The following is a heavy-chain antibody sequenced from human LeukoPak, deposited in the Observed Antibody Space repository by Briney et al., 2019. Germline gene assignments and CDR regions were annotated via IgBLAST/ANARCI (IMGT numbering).Heavy chain of an antibody. Sequence: PSETLSLTCAVYGGSFSGYYWSWIRQPPGKGLEWIGEINHSGSTNYNPSLKSRVTISVDTYKNQFSLKLSSVTAADTAVYYCARGILRFLARNWFDPWGQGTLVTVSS. V-gene: IGHV4-34*01. D-gene: IGHD3-3*01. CDR1: GGSFSGYY. J-gene: IGHJ5*02. CDR2: INHSGST. CDR3: ARGILRFLARNWFDP.